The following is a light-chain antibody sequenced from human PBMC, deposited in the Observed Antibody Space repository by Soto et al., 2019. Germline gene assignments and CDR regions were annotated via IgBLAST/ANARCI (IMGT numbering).Light chain of an antibody. V-gene: IGLV2-14*01. J-gene: IGLJ2*01. Sequence: QSALTQPASVSGSLGQSITISCTGTSSDVGGYSYVSWYQQYPGKAPKLMIYEVSNRPSGVSNRFSGSKSGNTASLTISGLQPEGEADYYCSSYTGGTTLVVFGGGTKLTVL. CDR2: EVS. CDR1: SSDVGGYSY. CDR3: SSYTGGTTLVV.